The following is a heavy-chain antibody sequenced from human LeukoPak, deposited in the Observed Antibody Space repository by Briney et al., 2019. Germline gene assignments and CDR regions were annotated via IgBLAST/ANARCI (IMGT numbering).Heavy chain of an antibody. J-gene: IGHJ4*02. Sequence: ASVKVSCKASGYTFTSYYMHWVRQAPGQGLEWMGIINPSGGSTSYAQKFQGRVTMTRDMSTSTAYMELRSLRSDDTAVYYCARGEHSYDISFDYWGQGTLVTVSS. D-gene: IGHD5-18*01. CDR3: ARGEHSYDISFDY. V-gene: IGHV1-46*01. CDR1: GYTFTSYY. CDR2: INPSGGST.